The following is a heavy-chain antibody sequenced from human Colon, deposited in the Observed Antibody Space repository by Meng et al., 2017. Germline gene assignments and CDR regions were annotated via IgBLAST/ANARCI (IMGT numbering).Heavy chain of an antibody. D-gene: IGHD3-22*01. CDR2: FYFSGNT. J-gene: IGHJ5*02. V-gene: IGHV4-31*03. Sequence: QVQPHESGPGLVNPSQPRSLTCTVPGDSSSSGNHYWSWSRQHPGKGLEWIGYFYFSGNTYYNPSLKSRVTISVDTSKNQFSLNLRSVTAADTAVYYCARDYYDSSGVTYFDPWGQGTLVTVSS. CDR3: ARDYYDSSGVTYFDP. CDR1: GDSSSSGNHY.